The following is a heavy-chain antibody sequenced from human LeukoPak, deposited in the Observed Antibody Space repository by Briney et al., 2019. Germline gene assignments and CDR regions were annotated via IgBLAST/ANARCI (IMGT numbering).Heavy chain of an antibody. CDR1: GGTFSSYA. D-gene: IGHD6-13*01. CDR3: ARDRLGSSSWFSYYYGMDV. V-gene: IGHV1-69*04. CDR2: IIPILGIA. J-gene: IGHJ6*02. Sequence: SVKVSCKASGGTFSSYAISWVRQAPGQGLEWMGRIIPILGIANYAQKFQGRVTITADKSTSTAYMELSSLRSGDTAVYYCARDRLGSSSWFSYYYGMDVWGQGTTVTVSS.